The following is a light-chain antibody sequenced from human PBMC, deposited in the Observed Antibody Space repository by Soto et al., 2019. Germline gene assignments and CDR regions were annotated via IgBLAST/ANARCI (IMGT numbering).Light chain of an antibody. Sequence: QSALTQPASVSGSPGQSIAITCTGTNSDVGAFNYVSWYQQHPDKAPKLMIYEVSNRPSGVSNRFSGSKSVNTATLTISGLQTEDEADYYCSSYPPSSTRLLGTGTKVTVL. CDR3: SSYPPSSTRL. CDR2: EVS. CDR1: NSDVGAFNY. V-gene: IGLV2-14*03. J-gene: IGLJ1*01.